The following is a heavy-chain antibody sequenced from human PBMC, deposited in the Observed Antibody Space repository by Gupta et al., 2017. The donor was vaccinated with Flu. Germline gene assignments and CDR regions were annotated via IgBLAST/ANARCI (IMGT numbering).Heavy chain of an antibody. CDR2: ISSDGNNK. CDR1: GFTFSSYV. Sequence: QVPLVESGGGVVQPRTSLRLSCAASGFTFSSYVMHWVRQAPGKGLEWVAVISSDGNNKYYADSVKERFTISRDNSKNTLYLQMSSLRGEDTALYYCARGSGLMDVWGKGTTVAVSS. V-gene: IGHV3-30-3*01. J-gene: IGHJ6*03. D-gene: IGHD3-10*01. CDR3: ARGSGLMDV.